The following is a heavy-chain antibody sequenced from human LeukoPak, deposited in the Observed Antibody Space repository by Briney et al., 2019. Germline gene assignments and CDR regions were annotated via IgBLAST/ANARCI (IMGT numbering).Heavy chain of an antibody. CDR3: ARGLSSSWTVGYYYYGMDV. CDR2: IYYSGST. D-gene: IGHD6-13*01. V-gene: IGHV4-59*01. CDR1: GGSISSYY. Sequence: SETLSLTCTVSGGSISSYYWSWIRQPPGKGLEWIGYIYYSGSTNYNPSLKSRVTISVDTSKNQFSLKLSSVTAADTAVYYCARGLSSSWTVGYYYYGMDVWGKGTTVTVSS. J-gene: IGHJ6*04.